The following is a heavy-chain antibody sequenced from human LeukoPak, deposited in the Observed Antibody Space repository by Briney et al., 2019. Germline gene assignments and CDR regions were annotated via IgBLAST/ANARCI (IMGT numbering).Heavy chain of an antibody. V-gene: IGHV1-8*01. D-gene: IGHD1-26*01. J-gene: IGHJ4*02. CDR3: ATDSGSYSTHDY. CDR1: GYTFTSYN. CDR2: MNPNSGNT. Sequence: GASVKVSCKASGYTFTSYNINWVRQATGQGLEWMGWMNPNSGNTGDAQKFQGRVTMTRNTSISTAYMELSSLRSEDTAVYYCATDSGSYSTHDYWGQGTLVTVSS.